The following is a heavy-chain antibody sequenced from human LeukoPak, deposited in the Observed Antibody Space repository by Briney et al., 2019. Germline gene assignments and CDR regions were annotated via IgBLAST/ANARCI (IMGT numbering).Heavy chain of an antibody. V-gene: IGHV4-4*07. CDR1: GGSISSYY. D-gene: IGHD3-22*01. J-gene: IGHJ4*02. CDR3: ARGFTYYYDSSGLTGAWYFDY. CDR2: IYTSGST. Sequence: KASETLSLTCTVSGGSISSYYWSWIRQPAGKGLEWIGRIYTSGSTNYNPSLKSRVTMSVDTSKNQFSLKLSSVTAADTAVYYCARGFTYYYDSSGLTGAWYFDYWSQGTLVTVSS.